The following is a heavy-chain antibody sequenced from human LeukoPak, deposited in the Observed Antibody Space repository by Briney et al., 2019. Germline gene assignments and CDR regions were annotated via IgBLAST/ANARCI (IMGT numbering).Heavy chain of an antibody. CDR1: GYSFTSYW. J-gene: IGHJ4*02. V-gene: IGHV5-51*01. CDR3: ARRSDSSGYLNYFDY. CDR2: ICPGDSDT. D-gene: IGHD3-22*01. Sequence: GESLKISCKGSGYSFTSYWIGWVRQMPGKGLEWMGIICPGDSDTRYSPSFQGQVTISADKSISTAYLQWSSLKASDTAMYYCARRSDSSGYLNYFDYWGQGTLVTVSS.